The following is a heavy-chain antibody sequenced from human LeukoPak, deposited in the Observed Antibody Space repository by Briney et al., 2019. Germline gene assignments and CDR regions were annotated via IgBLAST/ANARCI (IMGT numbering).Heavy chain of an antibody. CDR3: ARDHSMNYGNWFDP. J-gene: IGHJ5*02. CDR2: IYSGGST. V-gene: IGHV3-53*05. CDR1: GFTVSSNY. Sequence: PGGSLRLSCAASGFTVSSNYMSWVRQAPGKGLEWVSVIYSGGSTYYADSVKGRFTISRDNSKNTLYLQMNSLRAEDTAVYYCARDHSMNYGNWFDPWGQGTLSPSPQ. D-gene: IGHD2/OR15-2a*01.